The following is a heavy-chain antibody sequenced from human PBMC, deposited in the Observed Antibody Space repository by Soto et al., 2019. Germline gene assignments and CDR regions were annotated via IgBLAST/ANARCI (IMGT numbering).Heavy chain of an antibody. J-gene: IGHJ4*02. CDR3: ARTGRTPDS. CDR2: IYYSGST. V-gene: IGHV4-61*08. Sequence: TLSLTCTVSGGSISSGGYYWSWIRQPPGKGLEWIGYIYYSGSTNYNPSLKSRVTISVDRSKNQLSLKPNSVTAAATAVYYCARTGRTPDSWSQGTLVTVSS. D-gene: IGHD1-1*01. CDR1: GGSISSGGYY.